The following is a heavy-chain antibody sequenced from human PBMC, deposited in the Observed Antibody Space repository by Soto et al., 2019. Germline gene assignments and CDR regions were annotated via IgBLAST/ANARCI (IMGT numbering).Heavy chain of an antibody. J-gene: IGHJ4*02. CDR3: ARHGNYDFGGGYYIPPYFDY. D-gene: IGHD3-3*01. V-gene: IGHV5-51*01. CDR1: GYSFTSYW. CDR2: IYPGDSDT. Sequence: GESLKISCKGSGYSFTSYWIGWVRQMPGKGLEWMGIIYPGDSDTRYSPSFQGQVTISADKSISTAYLQWSSLKASDTAMYYCARHGNYDFGGGYYIPPYFDYGGKGPLVTVSS.